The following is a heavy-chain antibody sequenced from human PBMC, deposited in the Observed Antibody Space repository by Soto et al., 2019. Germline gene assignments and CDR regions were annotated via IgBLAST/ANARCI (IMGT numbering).Heavy chain of an antibody. CDR1: GGSISSSSYY. J-gene: IGHJ4*02. Sequence: ASETLSLTCTVSGGSISSSSYYCCCIRQPPWKGLELIGSIYYSGSTYYNPSLKSRVTISVDTSKNQFSLKLSSVTAADTAVYYCARSGSYYYDSSGYYHAGPLFDYWGQGTLVTVSS. V-gene: IGHV4-39*01. D-gene: IGHD3-22*01. CDR3: ARSGSYYYDSSGYYHAGPLFDY. CDR2: IYYSGST.